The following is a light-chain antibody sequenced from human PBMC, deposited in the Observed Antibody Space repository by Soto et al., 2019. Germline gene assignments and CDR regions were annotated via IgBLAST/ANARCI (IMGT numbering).Light chain of an antibody. CDR2: GAS. J-gene: IGKJ4*01. Sequence: EIVMTQSPATLSVSPGERATLSCRASQSVSSNLAWYQQKPGQAPRLLIYGASTRATGIPARFSGSVSGTDFTLTISSLQSEDFAVYYCQQYNNWPLTFGGGTKVEIK. CDR1: QSVSSN. V-gene: IGKV3-15*01. CDR3: QQYNNWPLT.